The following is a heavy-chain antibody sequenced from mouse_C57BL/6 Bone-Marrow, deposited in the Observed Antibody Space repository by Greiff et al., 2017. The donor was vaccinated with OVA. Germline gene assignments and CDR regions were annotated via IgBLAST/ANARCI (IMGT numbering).Heavy chain of an antibody. D-gene: IGHD2-3*01. CDR3: ARDGYYSYWYFDV. CDR1: GYTFTSYG. CDR2: IYPRSGTT. V-gene: IGHV1-81*01. Sequence: QVQLQQSGAELARPGASVKLSCKASGYTFTSYGISWVKQRTGQGLEWIGEIYPRSGTTYYNEKFKGKATLPAGKSSSTAYMELRSLTSEDSAVYVWARDGYYSYWYFDVWGTGTTVTVSS. J-gene: IGHJ1*03.